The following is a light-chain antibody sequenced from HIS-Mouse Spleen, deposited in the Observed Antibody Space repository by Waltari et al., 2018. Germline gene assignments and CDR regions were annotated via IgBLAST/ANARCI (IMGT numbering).Light chain of an antibody. Sequence: SYVLTQPPSVSVAPGKTARITCGGNNIGRKRWQLYQQKPGQAPVLVVYDDSDRPSGIPERFSGSNSGNTATLTISRVEAGDEADYYCQVWDSSSDHVVFGGGTKLTVL. V-gene: IGLV3-21*03. CDR2: DDS. CDR1: NIGRKR. CDR3: QVWDSSSDHVV. J-gene: IGLJ2*01.